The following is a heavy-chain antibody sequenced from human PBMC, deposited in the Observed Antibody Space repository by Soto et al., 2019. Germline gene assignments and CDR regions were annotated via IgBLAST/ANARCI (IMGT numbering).Heavy chain of an antibody. CDR3: ARMIVAATLAVAIFVY. Sequence: PGGSLRLSCAASGFTFSSYWMSWVRQAPGKGLEWVANIKQDGSEKYYVDSVKGRFTISRDNAKNSLYLQMDSLRAEDTAVYYCARMIVAATLAVAIFVYWGQGTLVTVSS. CDR2: IKQDGSEK. J-gene: IGHJ4*02. CDR1: GFTFSSYW. D-gene: IGHD1-26*01. V-gene: IGHV3-7*01.